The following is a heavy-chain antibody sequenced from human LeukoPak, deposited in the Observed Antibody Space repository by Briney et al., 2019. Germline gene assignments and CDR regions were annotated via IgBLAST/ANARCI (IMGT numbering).Heavy chain of an antibody. V-gene: IGHV4-39*07. CDR3: ARGVYSRPDAFDI. J-gene: IGHJ3*02. D-gene: IGHD6-13*01. Sequence: SETLSLTCSVSGASISSGSNYWGWIRQPPGKTLEWIGSIYSSGSTYYNPSLKSRVIIIIDTPKNHFSLALSSVTAADTAVYYCARGVYSRPDAFDIWGQGTMVTVSS. CDR1: GASISSGSNY. CDR2: IYSSGST.